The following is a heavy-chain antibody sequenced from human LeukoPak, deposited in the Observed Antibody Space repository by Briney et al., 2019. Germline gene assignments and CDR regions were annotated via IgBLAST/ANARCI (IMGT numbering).Heavy chain of an antibody. V-gene: IGHV3-23*01. CDR1: GFTFSNSD. D-gene: IGHD5-24*01. CDR2: ITSGSGTST. J-gene: IGHJ4*02. CDR3: ARPIRHPGN. Sequence: PGGSLRLSCVASGFTFSNSDMTWVRQAPGKGLEWVSAITSGSGTSTYYAVSVKGRFTISRDNSKNTLFLQMDSLRAEDTAVYYCARPIRHPGNWGQGTLVTVSS.